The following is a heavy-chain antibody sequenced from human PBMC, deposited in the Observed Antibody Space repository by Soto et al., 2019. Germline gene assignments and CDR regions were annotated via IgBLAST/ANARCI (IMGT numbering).Heavy chain of an antibody. V-gene: IGHV5-51*01. CDR3: GRHCGGATTGIDY. CDR2: TYPFDSDT. CDR1: GYTFTYYW. D-gene: IGHD1-26*01. Sequence: PVESLKISCEGSGYTFTYYWIDWERQMPGKGLEWMGVTYPFDSDTRYSPSCQGRVTISAVQSTNTAYLELSRLHASETAIYYCGRHCGGATTGIDYWGQGTLLKVSS. J-gene: IGHJ4*01.